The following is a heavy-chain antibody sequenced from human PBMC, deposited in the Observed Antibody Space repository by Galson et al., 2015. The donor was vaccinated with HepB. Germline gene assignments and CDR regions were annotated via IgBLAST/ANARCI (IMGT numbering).Heavy chain of an antibody. V-gene: IGHV4-59*01. J-gene: IGHJ4*02. CDR3: ARVRGYCSGGTCYPESFYFAS. CDR2: IYSTGST. D-gene: IGHD2-15*01. CDR1: VVSISSYY. Sequence: SETLSLTCIVSVVSISSYYWTWIRRPPAQGLEWIGYIYSTGSTNYNPSLRCRVTMSIDRLSNNLYLELISVSAADTAVYYWARVRGYCSGGTCYPESFYFASWGQGTLVTVSS.